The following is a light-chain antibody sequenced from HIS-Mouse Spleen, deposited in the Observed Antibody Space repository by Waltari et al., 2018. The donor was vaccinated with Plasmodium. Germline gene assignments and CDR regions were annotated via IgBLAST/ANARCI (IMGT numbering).Light chain of an antibody. CDR3: QSADSSGTPNWV. CDR1: ELPNQY. J-gene: IGLJ3*02. V-gene: IGLV3-25*03. CDR2: KDR. Sequence: SYELTQPPSVSVSPGQTARNTCSGDELPNQYAYWYQHKPGTAPLLLIYKDRERPSGIPERFSGSSSGTTVTLTISGVQAEDEADYYCQSADSSGTPNWVFGGGTKLTVL.